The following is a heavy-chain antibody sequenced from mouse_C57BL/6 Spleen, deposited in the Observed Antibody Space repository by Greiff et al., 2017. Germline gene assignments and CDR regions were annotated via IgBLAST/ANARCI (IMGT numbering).Heavy chain of an antibody. CDR1: GYAFSSYW. CDR2: IYPGDGDT. D-gene: IGHD2-2*01. V-gene: IGHV1-80*01. J-gene: IGHJ4*01. CDR3: ARDGYDGYYARDY. Sequence: QVQLQQSGAELVKPGASVKISCKASGYAFSSYWMNWVKQRPGKGLEWIGQIYPGDGDTNYNGKFKGKATLTADKSSSTAYMQLSSLTSEDSGVYFCARDGYDGYYARDYWGQGTSVTVSS.